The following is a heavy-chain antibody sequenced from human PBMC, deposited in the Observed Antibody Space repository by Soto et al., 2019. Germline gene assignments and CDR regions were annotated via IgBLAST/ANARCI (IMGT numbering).Heavy chain of an antibody. Sequence: EVQLLESGGGLVQPGGSLRLSCAASGFTFSSYAMSWVRQAPGKGLEWVSLISGSGGATYYTDSVKGRFTISRDNFKNTVYLQMNSLGAEDSAIYYCAKCDIVVTPAYYMDVWGKGTTVTVS. J-gene: IGHJ6*03. V-gene: IGHV3-23*01. CDR1: GFTFSSYA. CDR2: ISGSGGAT. D-gene: IGHD2-15*01. CDR3: AKCDIVVTPAYYMDV.